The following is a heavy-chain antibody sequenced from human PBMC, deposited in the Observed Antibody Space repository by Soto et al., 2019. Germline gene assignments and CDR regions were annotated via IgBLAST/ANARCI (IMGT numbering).Heavy chain of an antibody. V-gene: IGHV5-51*01. J-gene: IGHJ4*02. CDR1: GYTFTDAW. CDR3: ARQKGY. Sequence: GDSLKISCKASGYTFTDAWIGWVRQMPGKGLEWMGIVYPGDSQTRYNPSFQGQITISADKSITTAYLQWTSLKASDSAMYYCARQKGYWGQGTLVTVSA. CDR2: VYPGDSQT.